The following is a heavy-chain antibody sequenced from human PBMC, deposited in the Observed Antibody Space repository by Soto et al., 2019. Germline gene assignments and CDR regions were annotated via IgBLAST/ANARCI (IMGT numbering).Heavy chain of an antibody. Sequence: GGSLRLSCAASGFTFSSYAMSWVRQAPGKGLEWVSAISGSGGSTYYADSVKGRFTISRDNSKNTLYLQMNSLRAEDTAVYYCAKDALYCSSTSCYAYYFDYRGQGTLVTVSS. CDR2: ISGSGGST. CDR3: AKDALYCSSTSCYAYYFDY. J-gene: IGHJ4*02. V-gene: IGHV3-23*01. CDR1: GFTFSSYA. D-gene: IGHD2-2*01.